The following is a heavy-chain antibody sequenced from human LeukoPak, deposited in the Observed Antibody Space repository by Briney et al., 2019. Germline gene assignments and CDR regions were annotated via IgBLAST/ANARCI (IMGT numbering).Heavy chain of an antibody. J-gene: IGHJ4*02. D-gene: IGHD2-21*01. CDR1: GGSFSGYY. V-gene: IGHV4-34*01. Sequence: SETLSLTCAVYGGSFSGYYWSWIRQPPGKGLEWIGEINHSGSTNYNPSLKSRVTISVDTSKNQFSLKLSSVTAADTAVYYCARDSPGRTDYWVQGTLVTVSS. CDR2: INHSGST. CDR3: ARDSPGRTDY.